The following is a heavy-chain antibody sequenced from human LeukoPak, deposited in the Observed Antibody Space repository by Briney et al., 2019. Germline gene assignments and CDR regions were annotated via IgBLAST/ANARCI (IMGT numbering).Heavy chain of an antibody. J-gene: IGHJ4*02. D-gene: IGHD2-21*01. CDR2: IKQDGSVK. CDR1: GFTFSKYW. Sequence: GGSLRLSCAASGFTFSKYWMSWVRQAPGKGLEWVANIKQDGSVKYYVDSVKGRFTISRDNAKNSLYLQMNSLKTEDTAVYYCTRSPAIDCGGDCWGQGTLVIVSS. V-gene: IGHV3-7*03. CDR3: TRSPAIDCGGDC.